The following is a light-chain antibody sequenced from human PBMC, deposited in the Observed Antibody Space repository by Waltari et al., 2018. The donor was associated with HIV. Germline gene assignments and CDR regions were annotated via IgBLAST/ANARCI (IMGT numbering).Light chain of an antibody. CDR2: EVI. Sequence: QSALTQPRSVSGSPGQSVTISCTGTSSDVGGYDSVSWYLQHPGKVPKLIIYEVIKRPSGVPDHFSGSKSGNTASLTISGLQTEDEADYFCCSYAGTYTYVLFGGGTKLTVL. V-gene: IGLV2-11*01. J-gene: IGLJ3*02. CDR3: CSYAGTYTYVL. CDR1: SSDVGGYDS.